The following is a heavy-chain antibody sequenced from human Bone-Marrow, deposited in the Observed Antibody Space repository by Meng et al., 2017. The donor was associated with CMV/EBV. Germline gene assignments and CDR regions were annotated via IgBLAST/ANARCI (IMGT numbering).Heavy chain of an antibody. CDR2: IDWDDDK. CDR1: GFSLNANGMR. V-gene: IGHV2-70D*14. D-gene: IGHD5-12*01. J-gene: IGHJ4*02. CDR3: ARSRLYSNSFDY. Sequence: SGPTLVKPTQTLTLTCAFSGFSLNANGMRVNWIRQPPGKPLEWLARIDWDDDKFYSASLKTRLAISKDTSRNQVVLTMTNMDPVDTGTYYCARSRLYSNSFDYWGLGTLVTVSS.